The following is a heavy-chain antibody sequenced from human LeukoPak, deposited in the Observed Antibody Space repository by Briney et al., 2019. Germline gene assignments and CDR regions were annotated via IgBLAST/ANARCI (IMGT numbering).Heavy chain of an antibody. CDR2: IYSGGST. D-gene: IGHD6-25*01. CDR3: ARFAAGGSYYYYMDV. J-gene: IGHJ6*03. V-gene: IGHV3-66*01. CDR1: GFTVSSNY. Sequence: GGSLRLSCAASGFTVSSNYMSWVRQAPGKGLEWVSVIYSGGSTYYADSVKGRFTISRDNSKNTLYLQMNSLRADDTAVYYCARFAAGGSYYYYMDVWGKGTTVTVSS.